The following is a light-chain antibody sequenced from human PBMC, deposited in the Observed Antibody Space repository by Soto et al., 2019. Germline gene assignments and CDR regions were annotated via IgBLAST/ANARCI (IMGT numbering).Light chain of an antibody. CDR2: SNN. V-gene: IGLV1-44*01. Sequence: QSVLTQPPSASGTPGQRVTISCSGSSSNIGSNTVNWYQQLPGTAPKLLIYSNNQRPSGVPDRFSGSKSGTSASLAISGLQYEDEAAYYCAAWDDRLNGVVFGGGTKLTVL. CDR1: SSNIGSNT. J-gene: IGLJ2*01. CDR3: AAWDDRLNGVV.